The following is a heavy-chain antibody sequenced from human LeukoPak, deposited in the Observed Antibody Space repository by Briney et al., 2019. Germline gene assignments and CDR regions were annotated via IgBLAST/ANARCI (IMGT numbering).Heavy chain of an antibody. V-gene: IGHV3-21*01. Sequence: GGSLRLSCAASGFTFNSYSMNWVRQAPGEGLEWVSSISSEENVVYYADSVKGRFTISRDNGQNSLYLQMNSLRAEDTAVYYCASPNYYGSGPSDLWGRGTLVTVSS. CDR1: GFTFNSYS. J-gene: IGHJ2*01. D-gene: IGHD3-10*01. CDR2: ISSEENVV. CDR3: ASPNYYGSGPSDL.